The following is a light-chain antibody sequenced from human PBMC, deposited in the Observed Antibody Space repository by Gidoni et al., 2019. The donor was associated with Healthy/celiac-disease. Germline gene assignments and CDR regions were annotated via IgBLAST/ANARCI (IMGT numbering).Light chain of an antibody. CDR3: QQYGSSFIT. CDR1: QSVSSSY. V-gene: IGKV3-20*01. Sequence: EIVLTQSPDTLSLSPGERATLSCRASQSVSSSYLAWYQQKPGQAPRLLIYGASSRATGIPDRFSGSGSGTDFTLTISRLEPEDFAVYYCQQYGSSFITFXQXTRLEIK. J-gene: IGKJ5*01. CDR2: GAS.